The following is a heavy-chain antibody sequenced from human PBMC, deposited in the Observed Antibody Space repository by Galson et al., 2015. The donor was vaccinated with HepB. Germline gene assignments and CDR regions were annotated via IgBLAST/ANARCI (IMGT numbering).Heavy chain of an antibody. J-gene: IGHJ4*02. Sequence: SLRLSCAASGFTFSSYAMSWVRQAPGKGLEWVSGISSSGGSTYYADSVKGRFTISRDNSKNTLYLQMNSLRAEDTAVYYCAKDGVSGGFGEFPASRQDYWGPGTLVTVSS. CDR2: ISSSGGST. D-gene: IGHD3-10*01. CDR1: GFTFSSYA. CDR3: AKDGVSGGFGEFPASRQDY. V-gene: IGHV3-23*01.